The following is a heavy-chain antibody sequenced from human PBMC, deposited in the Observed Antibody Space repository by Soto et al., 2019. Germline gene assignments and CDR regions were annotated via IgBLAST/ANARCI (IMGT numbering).Heavy chain of an antibody. D-gene: IGHD2-15*01. CDR3: ARYSIVVVVAATENYFDY. Sequence: GGSLRLSCAASGFTFSSYWMSWVRQSPGKGLEWVANIKQDGSEKYYVDSVKGRFTISRDNAKNSLYLQMNSLRAEDTAVYYCARYSIVVVVAATENYFDYWGQGTLVTVSS. J-gene: IGHJ4*02. CDR1: GFTFSSYW. CDR2: IKQDGSEK. V-gene: IGHV3-7*01.